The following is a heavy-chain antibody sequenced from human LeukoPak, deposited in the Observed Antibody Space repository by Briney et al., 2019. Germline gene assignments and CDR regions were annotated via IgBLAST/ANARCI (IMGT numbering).Heavy chain of an antibody. Sequence: SQTLSLTCAISGYSVSSNSAGWNWIRQSPSRVLEWLGRTYYRSKWNNDDAVAVKSRITINPDTAKNQFALQLNAWTPHDTALYYCARGGLVRGTITSLLAFDIWDQGLMVTVSS. CDR3: ARGGLVRGTITSLLAFDI. CDR2: TYYRSKWNN. D-gene: IGHD3-10*01. CDR1: GYSVSSNSAG. J-gene: IGHJ3*02. V-gene: IGHV6-1*01.